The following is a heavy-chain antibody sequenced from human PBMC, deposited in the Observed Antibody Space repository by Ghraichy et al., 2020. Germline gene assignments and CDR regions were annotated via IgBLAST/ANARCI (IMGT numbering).Heavy chain of an antibody. Sequence: GGSLRLSCAASGVIFTNYAMSWVRQSPGKGLEWVSSISHTGSSTYYADSVKGRFTISRDSSKNTLYLQMNSLRADDTAVYYCAAGYGYTWHYFDYWGQGTLVTVSS. J-gene: IGHJ4*02. CDR3: AAGYGYTWHYFDY. CDR2: ISHTGSST. V-gene: IGHV3-23*01. CDR1: GVIFTNYA. D-gene: IGHD5-24*01.